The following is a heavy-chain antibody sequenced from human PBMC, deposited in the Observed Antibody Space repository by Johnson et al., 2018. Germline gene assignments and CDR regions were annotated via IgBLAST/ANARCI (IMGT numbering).Heavy chain of an antibody. V-gene: IGHV3-43D*03. CDR3: AKALWGSRWNDNLDSFYYYMDV. Sequence: VQLVESGGGLLQPGRSLRLSCAASGFTFDDYAMHWVRQAPGKGLEWVSLISWDGVSNYYVDSVKGRFTISRDNSKNSLYLQMNSLRAVDSALYYCAKALWGSRWNDNLDSFYYYMDVLGKGTPVTVSS. J-gene: IGHJ6*03. D-gene: IGHD6-13*01. CDR2: ISWDGVSN. CDR1: GFTFDDYA.